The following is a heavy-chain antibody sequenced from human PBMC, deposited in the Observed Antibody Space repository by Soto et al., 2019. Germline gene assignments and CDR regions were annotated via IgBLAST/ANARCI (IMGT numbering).Heavy chain of an antibody. CDR1: GGTFSSYA. V-gene: IGHV1-69*13. CDR2: IIPIFGTA. Sequence: SVKVSCKASGGTFSSYAISWVRQAPGQGLEWMGGIIPIFGTANYAQKFQGRVTITADESTSTAYMELSSLGSEDTAVYYCASPYSRCHSSGYYYCWFDPWGQGTLVTVSS. J-gene: IGHJ5*02. CDR3: ASPYSRCHSSGYYYCWFDP. D-gene: IGHD3-22*01.